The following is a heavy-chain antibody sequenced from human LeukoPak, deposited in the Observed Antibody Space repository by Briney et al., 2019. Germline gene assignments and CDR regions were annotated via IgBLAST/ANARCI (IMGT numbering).Heavy chain of an antibody. Sequence: ASVKVSCKASGYTFTSYYMHWVRQAPGQGLEWMGWISAYNGNTNYAQKLQDRVTMTTDTSTSTAYMELRSLRSDDTAVYYCARHAPLFGVIIIPFDCWGQGTLVTVSS. CDR2: ISAYNGNT. CDR3: ARHAPLFGVIIIPFDC. V-gene: IGHV1-18*04. J-gene: IGHJ4*02. D-gene: IGHD3-3*01. CDR1: GYTFTSYY.